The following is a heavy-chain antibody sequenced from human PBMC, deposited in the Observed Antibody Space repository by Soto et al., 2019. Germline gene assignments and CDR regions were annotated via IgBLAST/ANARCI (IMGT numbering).Heavy chain of an antibody. D-gene: IGHD2-15*01. CDR3: IGSRSNYDGMDV. CDR2: ISYDGSNK. V-gene: IGHV3-30*03. Sequence: PGGSLRLSCAASGFTFSSYGMHWVRQAPGKGLEWVAVISYDGSNKYYADSVKGRFTISRDNSKNTLYLQMNSLRAEDTAVYYCIGSRSNYDGMDVWGQGTTVTAP. J-gene: IGHJ6*02. CDR1: GFTFSSYG.